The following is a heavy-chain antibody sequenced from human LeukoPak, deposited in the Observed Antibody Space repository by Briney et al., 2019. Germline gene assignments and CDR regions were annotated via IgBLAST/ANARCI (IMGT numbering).Heavy chain of an antibody. J-gene: IGHJ6*03. Sequence: PGGSLRLSCAASGFTSDDYGMIWVRQAPGKGLEWVSGINWNGGSTGYADSVKGRFTISRDNAKNTLYLQVNSLRAEDTALYYCARGNGNPDYYYYMDVWGKGTTVTVSS. CDR1: GFTSDDYG. D-gene: IGHD1-14*01. CDR2: INWNGGST. V-gene: IGHV3-20*04. CDR3: ARGNGNPDYYYYMDV.